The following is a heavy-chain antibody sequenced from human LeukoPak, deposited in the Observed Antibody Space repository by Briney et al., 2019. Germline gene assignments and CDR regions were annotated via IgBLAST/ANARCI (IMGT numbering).Heavy chain of an antibody. J-gene: IGHJ4*02. CDR2: IWYDGSNK. CDR1: GFTFSTYG. Sequence: PGRSLRLSCAASGFTFSTYGMHWVRQAPGKGLEWVAVIWYDGSNKYYADSVKSRFTISRDNSKNTLYLQVNSLRADDTAVYYCARDHNWGNEVDYWGQGTLVTVSS. D-gene: IGHD7-27*01. CDR3: ARDHNWGNEVDY. V-gene: IGHV3-33*01.